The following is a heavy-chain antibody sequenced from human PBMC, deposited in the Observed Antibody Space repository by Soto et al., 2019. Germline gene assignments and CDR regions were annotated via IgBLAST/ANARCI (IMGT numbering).Heavy chain of an antibody. D-gene: IGHD5-12*01. CDR2: MNPNSGDT. V-gene: IGHV1-2*02. Sequence: QVQLVQSGAEVKKPGASVTVSCKASGYRFSDYYLHWVRQAPGQGPEWMGWMNPNSGDTKYAQKFKGRVTMTRDTSVRTAFMELNSLNSDDTAVYYCARESGGATATLDYYYFYMDVWGIGTTVTVSS. CDR3: ARESGGATATLDYYYFYMDV. CDR1: GYRFSDYY. J-gene: IGHJ6*03.